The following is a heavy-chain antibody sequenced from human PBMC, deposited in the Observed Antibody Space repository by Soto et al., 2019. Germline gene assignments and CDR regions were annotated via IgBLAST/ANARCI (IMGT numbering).Heavy chain of an antibody. CDR3: ARATYYYGSGSYGMDV. Sequence: QVQLVESGGGVVQPGRSLRLSCAASGFTFSSYAMHWVRQAPGKGLEWVAVISYDGSNKYYADSVKGRFTISRDNSKNMLYLQMNSLRAEDTAVYYCARATYYYGSGSYGMDVWGQGTTVTVSS. CDR1: GFTFSSYA. CDR2: ISYDGSNK. D-gene: IGHD3-10*01. J-gene: IGHJ6*02. V-gene: IGHV3-30-3*01.